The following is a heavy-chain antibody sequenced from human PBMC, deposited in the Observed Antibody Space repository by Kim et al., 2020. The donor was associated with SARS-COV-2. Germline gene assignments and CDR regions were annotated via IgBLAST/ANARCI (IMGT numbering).Heavy chain of an antibody. J-gene: IGHJ5*02. D-gene: IGHD2-2*01. CDR3: ARQGGCSSTSCYGLFDP. Sequence: FQGRVTITRETSASTAYMELSSLRSEDTAVYYCARQGGCSSTSCYGLFDPWGQGTLVTVSS. V-gene: IGHV1-3*01.